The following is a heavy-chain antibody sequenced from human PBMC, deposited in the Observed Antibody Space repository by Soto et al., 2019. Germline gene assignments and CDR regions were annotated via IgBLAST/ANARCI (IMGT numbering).Heavy chain of an antibody. CDR3: ARLYGDYGDYYFDY. CDR2: MNPNSGNT. D-gene: IGHD4-17*01. V-gene: IGHV1-8*01. Sequence: ASVKVSCKASGYTFTSYDINWVRQATGQGLEWMGWMNPNSGNTGYAQKFQGRVTMTRNTSISTAYMELSSLRSEDTAVYYCARLYGDYGDYYFDYWGQGTLVTVS. J-gene: IGHJ4*02. CDR1: GYTFTSYD.